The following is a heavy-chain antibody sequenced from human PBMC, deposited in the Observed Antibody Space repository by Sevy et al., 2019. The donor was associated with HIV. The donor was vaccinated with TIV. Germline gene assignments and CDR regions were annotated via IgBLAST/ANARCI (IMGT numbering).Heavy chain of an antibody. CDR3: AKALNPALESMLEVNLRSLKGFDV. CDR1: GFTFNTHA. Sequence: GGSLRLSCAASGFTFNTHAMNWVRQAPGKGLEWVSVISGPGYGTNYADSVKGRFTISRDNSKNTLYLQMNSLGDDDTAVYYCAKALNPALESMLEVNLRSLKGFDVWGQGTMVTVSS. V-gene: IGHV3-23*01. D-gene: IGHD3-22*01. J-gene: IGHJ3*01. CDR2: ISGPGYGT.